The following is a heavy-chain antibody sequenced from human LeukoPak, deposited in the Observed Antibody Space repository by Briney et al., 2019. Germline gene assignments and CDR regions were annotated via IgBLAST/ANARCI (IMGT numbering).Heavy chain of an antibody. CDR3: YFDY. Sequence: PGGSLRLSCAASGFTFSSYAMSWVRQAPGKGLEWVSTISGSGASTYYADSVKGRFTISRDNSKNTLHLQMNSLRAEDTAVLVHYFDYWGQGTLVTVSS. J-gene: IGHJ4*02. CDR1: GFTFSSYA. CDR2: ISGSGAST. V-gene: IGHV3-23*01.